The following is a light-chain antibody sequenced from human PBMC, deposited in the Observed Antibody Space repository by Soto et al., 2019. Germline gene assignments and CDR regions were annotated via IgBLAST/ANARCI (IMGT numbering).Light chain of an antibody. CDR3: CSYTSSSTLEV. J-gene: IGLJ2*01. CDR1: SSDVGGYNY. V-gene: IGLV2-14*01. CDR2: DVS. Sequence: QSVLTQPASVSGSPGQSITISCTGTSSDVGGYNYVSWYQQHPGKAPKLMIYDVSNRPSGVSNRFSGSKSGNTASLTISGLEAEDEADYYSCSYTSSSTLEVFGGGTKVTVL.